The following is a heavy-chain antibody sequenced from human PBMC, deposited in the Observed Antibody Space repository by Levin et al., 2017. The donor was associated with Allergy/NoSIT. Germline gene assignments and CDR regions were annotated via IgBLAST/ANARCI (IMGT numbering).Heavy chain of an antibody. D-gene: IGHD3-22*01. Sequence: SGPTLVKPTQTLTLTCTFSGFSLSTSGVGVGWIRQPPGKALEWLALIYWDDDKRYSPSLKSRLTITKDTSKNQVVLTMTNMDPVDTATYYCAHLPYDSSGYYYRFDYWGQGTLVTVSS. J-gene: IGHJ4*02. V-gene: IGHV2-5*02. CDR2: IYWDDDK. CDR3: AHLPYDSSGYYYRFDY. CDR1: GFSLSTSGVG.